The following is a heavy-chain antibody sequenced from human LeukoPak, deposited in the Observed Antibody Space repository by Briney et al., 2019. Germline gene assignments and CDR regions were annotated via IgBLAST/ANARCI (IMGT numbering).Heavy chain of an antibody. CDR1: GSTCTTYG. V-gene: IGHV1-18*04. CDR2: FSAYNGNT. J-gene: IGHJ4*02. CDR3: ARGLRLQQLDF. D-gene: IGHD6-13*01. Sequence: ASVKLSCKASGSTCTTYGISWVRQAPGHELEWMGWFSAYNGNTNYAQKIQGRVTITTDTSTSTAYLELRSLRSDDTAVYYCARGLRLQQLDFWGQGTLVTVSS.